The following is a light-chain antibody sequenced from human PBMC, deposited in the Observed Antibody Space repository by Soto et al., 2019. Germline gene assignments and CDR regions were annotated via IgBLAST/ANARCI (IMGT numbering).Light chain of an antibody. CDR3: AAWDDSLNAL. CDR1: FSNIGDNA. CDR2: LND. Sequence: VLTQPPSLSATPGQRVNISCSGSFSNIGDNAVNWYQQLPGAAPKLLIYLNDQRPSGVPDRFSASKSGTSAFLAISGLQSEDEADYYCAAWDDSLNALFGTGTKVTVL. J-gene: IGLJ1*01. V-gene: IGLV1-44*01.